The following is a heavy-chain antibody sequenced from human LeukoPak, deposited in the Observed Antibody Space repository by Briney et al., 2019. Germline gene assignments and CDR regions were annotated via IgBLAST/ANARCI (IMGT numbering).Heavy chain of an antibody. V-gene: IGHV3-48*04. CDR3: ARETGIDSWFDP. Sequence: GGSLRLSCAAPGFTFSRNSMTWVRQAPGKGLEWVSYISSSSNTIYYADSVKGRFTIPRDNAKNSLYLQMNSLRAEDTAVYYCARETGIDSWFDPWGQGTLVTVSS. J-gene: IGHJ5*02. D-gene: IGHD1-1*01. CDR2: ISSSSNTI. CDR1: GFTFSRNS.